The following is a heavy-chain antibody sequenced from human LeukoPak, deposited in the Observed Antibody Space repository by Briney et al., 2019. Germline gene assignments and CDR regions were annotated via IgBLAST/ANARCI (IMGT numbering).Heavy chain of an antibody. CDR1: GFTFSSYS. CDR3: ARAVRYYDFPDY. D-gene: IGHD3-3*01. CDR2: ISSSSSYI. J-gene: IGHJ4*02. V-gene: IGHV3-21*01. Sequence: PGGSLRLSCAASGFTFSSYSMNWVRQAPGKGLEWVSSISSSSSYIYYADSVKGRFTISRDNAKNSLYLQMNSLRAEDTAVYYCARAVRYYDFPDYWGQGTLVTVSS.